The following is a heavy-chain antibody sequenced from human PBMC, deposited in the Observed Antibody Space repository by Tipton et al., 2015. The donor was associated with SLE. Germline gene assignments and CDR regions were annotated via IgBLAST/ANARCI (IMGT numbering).Heavy chain of an antibody. V-gene: IGHV4-59*11. CDR1: GGSISSLY. D-gene: IGHD4-11*01. Sequence: TLSLTCTVSGGSISSLYWSWVRQPPGKGLELIGYIYYSGSTKYYNPSLKSRVTISIDTSKNQFSLRVSSVTAADTAVYYCARHTSLQSYWYLDLWGRGTLVTVSS. J-gene: IGHJ2*01. CDR2: IYYSGST. CDR3: ARHTSLQSYWYLDL.